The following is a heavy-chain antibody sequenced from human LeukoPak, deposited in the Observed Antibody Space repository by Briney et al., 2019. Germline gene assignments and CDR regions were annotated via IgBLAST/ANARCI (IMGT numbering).Heavy chain of an antibody. D-gene: IGHD3-22*01. Sequence: SETLSLTCAVYGVSFSDYFWSWIRQPPGKGLEWIGEISHSGSTTYNPSLRSQVTISGDTSKKQFSLKLSSVTAADTAVYYCVTYYYGSSAPKRNYWGQGILVTVSS. CDR2: ISHSGST. CDR1: GVSFSDYF. V-gene: IGHV4-34*01. CDR3: VTYYYGSSAPKRNY. J-gene: IGHJ4*02.